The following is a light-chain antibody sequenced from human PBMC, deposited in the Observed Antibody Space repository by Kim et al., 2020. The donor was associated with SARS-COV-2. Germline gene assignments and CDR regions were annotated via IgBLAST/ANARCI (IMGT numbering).Light chain of an antibody. CDR1: QGISSW. CDR2: AAS. CDR3: QQYNSYPLA. V-gene: IGKV1D-16*01. J-gene: IGKJ4*01. Sequence: DIQMTQSPSSLSASVGDRVNITCRASQGISSWLSWYHQKPEKAPKSLHYAASSLQSGVPSRFSGRGSGTEFTLTISSLQPEVFATCYCQQYNSYPLAFGGGTKV.